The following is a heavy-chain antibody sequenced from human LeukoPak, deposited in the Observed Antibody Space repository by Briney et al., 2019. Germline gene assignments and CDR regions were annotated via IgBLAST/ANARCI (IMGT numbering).Heavy chain of an antibody. V-gene: IGHV4-4*07. Sequence: SETLSLTCTVSSGSLSSFYWNWIRQPAGKGLEWVGRIYPSGSTDYNASLKSRVTMLVDTSKKQFSLKLNSVTAADTAVYYCARSSGRDFDYWGQGILVTVSS. CDR2: IYPSGST. J-gene: IGHJ4*02. CDR1: SGSLSSFY. CDR3: ARSSGRDFDY. D-gene: IGHD3-22*01.